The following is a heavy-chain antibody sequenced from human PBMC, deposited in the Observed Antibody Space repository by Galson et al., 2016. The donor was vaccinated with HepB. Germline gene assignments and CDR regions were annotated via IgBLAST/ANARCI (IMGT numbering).Heavy chain of an antibody. V-gene: IGHV4-59*11. D-gene: IGHD3-16*01. Sequence: LSLTCTVSGGSITSHFWNFIRQPPGKGLEWLGYIYHSGSTTSNPSLDSRVTMSLDTSKHQVSLTLRSVTAADTAIYYCATARSPLGGVRYFDLWGRCTLVTVSS. CDR3: ATARSPLGGVRYFDL. J-gene: IGHJ2*01. CDR1: GGSITSHF. CDR2: IYHSGST.